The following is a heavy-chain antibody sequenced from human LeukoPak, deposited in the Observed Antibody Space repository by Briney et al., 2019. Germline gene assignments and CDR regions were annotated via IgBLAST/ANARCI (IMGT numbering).Heavy chain of an antibody. CDR1: GFTFSSYS. CDR3: ARAYCSSTSCYSSYYGMDV. J-gene: IGHJ6*02. Sequence: PGGSLRLSCAASGFTFSSYSMNWVRQAPGKGLKWVSSISSSSSYIYYADSVKGRFTISRDNAKNSLYLQMNSLRAEDTAVYYCARAYCSSTSCYSSYYGMDVWGQGTTVTVSS. D-gene: IGHD2-2*02. CDR2: ISSSSSYI. V-gene: IGHV3-21*01.